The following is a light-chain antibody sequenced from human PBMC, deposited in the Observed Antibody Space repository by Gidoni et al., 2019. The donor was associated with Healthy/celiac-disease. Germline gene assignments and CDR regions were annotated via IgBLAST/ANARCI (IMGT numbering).Light chain of an antibody. CDR1: SNDIGGYNY. CDR2: EVT. J-gene: IGLJ2*01. V-gene: IGLV2-8*01. Sequence: QSALTQPPSASGSPGQSVPISCTGTSNDIGGYNYVPWYQQHPGKAPKLLIYEVTKRPSGVPDRFSGSKSGNTASLTVSGLQAEDEADYYCNSYGGSNNLVFGGGTKLTVL. CDR3: NSYGGSNNLV.